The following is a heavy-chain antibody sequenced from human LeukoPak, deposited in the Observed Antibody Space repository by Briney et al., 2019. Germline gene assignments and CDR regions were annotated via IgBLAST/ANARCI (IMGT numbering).Heavy chain of an antibody. CDR3: AKDIREYSSSFPDY. CDR2: INTDGRTT. CDR1: GFSFSSYW. D-gene: IGHD6-6*01. Sequence: GGSLKLSCAASGFSFSSYWMNWVRQAPGKGLVWVAHINTDGRTTTYADSVKGRFTVARDNAKNTLYLQMNSLRTEDTALYYCAKDIREYSSSFPDYWGQGTLVTVSS. J-gene: IGHJ4*02. V-gene: IGHV3-74*01.